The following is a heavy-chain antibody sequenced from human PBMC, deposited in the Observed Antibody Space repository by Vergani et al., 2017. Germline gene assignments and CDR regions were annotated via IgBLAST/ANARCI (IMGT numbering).Heavy chain of an antibody. D-gene: IGHD6-13*01. Sequence: QVQLVQSGAEVKKPGASVKVSCKASGYTFTSYGISWVRQAPGQGLEWMGWISAYNGNTNYAQKLQGRVTMTTDPSTSTAYMELRRLRSDDTAVYYCERGVEGRAAAGTVFYYYYGMDVWGQGTTVTVSS. J-gene: IGHJ6*02. CDR2: ISAYNGNT. V-gene: IGHV1-18*01. CDR3: ERGVEGRAAAGTVFYYYYGMDV. CDR1: GYTFTSYG.